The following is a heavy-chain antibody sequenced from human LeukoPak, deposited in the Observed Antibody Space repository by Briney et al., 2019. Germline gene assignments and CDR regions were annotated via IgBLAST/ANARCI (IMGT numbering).Heavy chain of an antibody. CDR3: ARDPPGIAASVSGG. D-gene: IGHD6-13*01. J-gene: IGHJ1*01. V-gene: IGHV3-53*01. CDR1: GFTVGNNY. Sequence: GGSLRLSCTASGFTVGNNYMNWFPEAPGKGLEWVSLIYSGGSTYYADPVKGRFSISRDNSKNTLYLQMSSLRVEDTAVYYCARDPPGIAASVSGGWGQGTLVTVSS. CDR2: IYSGGST.